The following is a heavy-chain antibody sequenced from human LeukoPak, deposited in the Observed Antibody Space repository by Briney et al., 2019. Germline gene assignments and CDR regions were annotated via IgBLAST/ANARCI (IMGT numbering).Heavy chain of an antibody. V-gene: IGHV4-59*08. CDR3: ARHWGGSSLNHFDY. Sequence: SETLSLTCTVSGGSISSYYWSWIRQPPGKGLEWIGYIYYSGSTNYSPSLKSRDTISVDTSKNQFSLKLSSVTAADTAVYYCARHWGGSSLNHFDYWGQGTLVTVSS. J-gene: IGHJ4*02. D-gene: IGHD6-13*01. CDR2: IYYSGST. CDR1: GGSISSYY.